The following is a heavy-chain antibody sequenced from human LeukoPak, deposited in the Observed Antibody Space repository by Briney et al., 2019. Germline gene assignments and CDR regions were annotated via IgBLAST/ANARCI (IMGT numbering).Heavy chain of an antibody. D-gene: IGHD3-3*01. Sequence: GGSLRLSCAASGFTFTNYAVHWVRQAPDKGLEWVALISYDESNKYYADSVKGRFTISRDNSKNTLYLQMNSLRAEDTAVYYCAKSYYDFWSGYYYWGQGTLVTVSS. CDR1: GFTFTNYA. J-gene: IGHJ4*02. CDR3: AKSYYDFWSGYYY. CDR2: ISYDESNK. V-gene: IGHV3-30*04.